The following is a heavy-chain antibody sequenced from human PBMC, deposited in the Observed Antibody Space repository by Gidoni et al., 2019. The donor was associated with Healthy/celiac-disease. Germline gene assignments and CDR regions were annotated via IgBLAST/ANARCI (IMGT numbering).Heavy chain of an antibody. CDR1: GGTFSSYA. V-gene: IGHV1-69*04. CDR2: IIPILGIA. J-gene: IGHJ4*02. CDR3: ALAVAASSRGYYFDY. Sequence: QVQLVQSGAEVKKPGSSVKVSCKASGGTFSSYAISWVRQAPGQGLEWMGRIIPILGIANYAQKFQGRVTITADKSTSTAYMELSSLRSEDTAVYYCALAVAASSRGYYFDYWGQGTLVTVSS. D-gene: IGHD6-19*01.